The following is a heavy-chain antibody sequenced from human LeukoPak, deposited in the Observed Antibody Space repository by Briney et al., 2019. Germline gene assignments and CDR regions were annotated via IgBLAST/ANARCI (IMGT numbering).Heavy chain of an antibody. D-gene: IGHD6-13*01. Sequence: GGSLRLSCAASGFTFNSYAMSWVRQAPGKGLEWVSAISGSGGSTYYADSVKGRFTISRDNSKNTLYLQMNSLRAEDTAVYYCAKDFSSSSWGYFDYWGQGTLVTASS. CDR1: GFTFNSYA. CDR2: ISGSGGST. CDR3: AKDFSSSSWGYFDY. J-gene: IGHJ4*02. V-gene: IGHV3-23*01.